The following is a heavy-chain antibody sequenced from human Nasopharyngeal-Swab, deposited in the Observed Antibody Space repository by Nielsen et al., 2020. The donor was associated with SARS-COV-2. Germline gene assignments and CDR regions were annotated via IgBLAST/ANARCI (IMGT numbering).Heavy chain of an antibody. CDR1: GDSVSNDRVA. D-gene: IGHD6-13*01. Sequence: SETLSLTCAISGDSVSNDRVAWNWIRQSPSRGLEWLGRTYYRSAWYNDYAVSVKSRITINPDTSKNQFSLQLNSVTPEDTAVYYCARVPLTAAGYYFDYWGQGTLVTVSS. J-gene: IGHJ4*02. CDR2: TYYRSAWYN. V-gene: IGHV6-1*01. CDR3: ARVPLTAAGYYFDY.